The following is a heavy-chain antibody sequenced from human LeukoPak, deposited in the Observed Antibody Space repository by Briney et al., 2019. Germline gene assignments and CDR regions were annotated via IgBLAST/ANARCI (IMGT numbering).Heavy chain of an antibody. CDR1: GGSISSYY. J-gene: IGHJ6*03. CDR3: ARGSGYSRTYYYMDV. D-gene: IGHD6-13*01. Sequence: SETLSLTCTVSGGSISSYYWSWIRQPAGKGLEWIGRIYTSGSTNYNPSLKSRVTMSVDTSKNQFSLKLSSVTAADTAVYYCARGSGYSRTYYYMDVWGKGTTVTVSS. V-gene: IGHV4-4*07. CDR2: IYTSGST.